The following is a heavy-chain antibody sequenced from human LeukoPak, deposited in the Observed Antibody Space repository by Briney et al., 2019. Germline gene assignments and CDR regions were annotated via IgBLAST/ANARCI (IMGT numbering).Heavy chain of an antibody. J-gene: IGHJ4*02. V-gene: IGHV1-2*02. D-gene: IGHD6-13*01. CDR1: GYTFTGYY. CDR3: ARALAAAGRDYDY. CDR2: INPNSGGT. Sequence: ASVKVSCKASGYTFTGYYMHWVRQAPGQGLEWMGWINPNSGGTNYAQKFQGRVTMTRDTSISTAYKELSRLRSDDTAVYYCARALAAAGRDYDYWGQGTLVTVSS.